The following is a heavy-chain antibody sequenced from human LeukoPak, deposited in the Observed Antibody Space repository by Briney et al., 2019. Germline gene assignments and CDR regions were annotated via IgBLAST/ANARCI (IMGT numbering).Heavy chain of an antibody. D-gene: IGHD3-22*01. CDR3: ARGIVVALIK. Sequence: ASVKVSCKASGYTFTSYYMHWVRQAPGQGLEWMGIINPSGGSTSYAQKFQGRVTITADESTSTAYMELSSLRSEDTAVYYCARGIVVALIKWGQGTLVTVSS. V-gene: IGHV1-46*01. CDR1: GYTFTSYY. CDR2: INPSGGST. J-gene: IGHJ4*02.